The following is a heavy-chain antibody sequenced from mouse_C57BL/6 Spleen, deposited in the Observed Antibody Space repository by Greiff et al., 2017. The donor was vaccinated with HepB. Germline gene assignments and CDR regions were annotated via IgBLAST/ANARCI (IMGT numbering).Heavy chain of an antibody. CDR2: INPNNGGT. J-gene: IGHJ4*01. D-gene: IGHD2-1*01. CDR3: ARSPLLHAMDY. CDR1: GYTFTDYY. V-gene: IGHV1-26*01. Sequence: EVQLQQSGPELVKPGASVKISCKASGYTFTDYYMNWVKQSHGKSLEWIGDINPNNGGTSYNQKFKGKATLTVDKSSSTAYMELRSLTSEDSAVYYCARSPLLHAMDYWGQGTSVTVSS.